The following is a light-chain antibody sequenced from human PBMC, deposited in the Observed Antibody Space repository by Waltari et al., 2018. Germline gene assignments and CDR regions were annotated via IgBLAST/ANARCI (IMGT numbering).Light chain of an antibody. Sequence: DIQMTQSPSSLSASVGDRVTITCRASQSITTFLNWYQQKPGKAPKLLIYAATNLQSGVPSRFSGSGSGTDFTRTISSLQPEDFATYYCQQSYTTSEITFGGGSRVEIK. V-gene: IGKV1-39*01. CDR1: QSITTF. J-gene: IGKJ4*01. CDR2: AAT. CDR3: QQSYTTSEIT.